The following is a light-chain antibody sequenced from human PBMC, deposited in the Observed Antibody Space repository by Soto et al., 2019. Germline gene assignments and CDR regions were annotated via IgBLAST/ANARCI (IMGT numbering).Light chain of an antibody. CDR2: GAS. Sequence: EIVMTQSPASLSVSPGDGATLSCRASKSVASNVAWYQQKPGQGPRLLIHGASTRAVGVPARFSGSGSGTDFTLTISSLQSEDFAVYYGQQYHNWPPQYTFGQGTKLQIK. CDR1: KSVASN. CDR3: QQYHNWPPQYT. V-gene: IGKV3-15*01. J-gene: IGKJ2*01.